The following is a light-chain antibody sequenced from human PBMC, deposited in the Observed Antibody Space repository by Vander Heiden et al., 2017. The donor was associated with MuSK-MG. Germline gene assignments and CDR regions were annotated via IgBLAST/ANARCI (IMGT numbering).Light chain of an antibody. Sequence: SYEVTQPPSVSVSPGQTATITCSGEKLGDTYVYWYQQKPGQSPVLVRYHSTKRPSGIPERVSGSNSGNTVTMNSSGTEAMDDSYYYCKKWNSATAIFGGGTMLTVL. J-gene: IGLJ2*01. V-gene: IGLV3-1*01. CDR2: HST. CDR3: KKWNSATAI. CDR1: KLGDTY.